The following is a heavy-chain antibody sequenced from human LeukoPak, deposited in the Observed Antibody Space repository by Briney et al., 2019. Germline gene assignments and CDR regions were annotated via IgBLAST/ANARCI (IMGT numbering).Heavy chain of an antibody. D-gene: IGHD2/OR15-2a*01. J-gene: IGHJ4*02. Sequence: GRSLRLSCAASGFTFRNHGMHWIRQAPGKGLAWVAIIWNDGSNKCYAASVNGRFTISRDNSKNTLYLQMNSLRDDDTAVYYCVRDRGALQYFDYWGQGTLVTVSS. CDR3: VRDRGALQYFDY. CDR2: IWNDGSNK. CDR1: GFTFRNHG. V-gene: IGHV3-33*01.